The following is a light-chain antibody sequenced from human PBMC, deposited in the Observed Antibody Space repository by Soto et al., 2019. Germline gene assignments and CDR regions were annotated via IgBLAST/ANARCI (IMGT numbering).Light chain of an antibody. CDR3: CSYATTSTYV. CDR1: SSDVGNYNL. Sequence: SALTQPASVSGSPGHSITISCTGTSSDVGNYNLVSWYQHHPGKAPKLMIYDVSKRPSGLSNRFSGSKSGNTASLTISGLQAEDECDYYCCSYATTSTYVFGTGTKVTVL. CDR2: DVS. J-gene: IGLJ1*01. V-gene: IGLV2-23*02.